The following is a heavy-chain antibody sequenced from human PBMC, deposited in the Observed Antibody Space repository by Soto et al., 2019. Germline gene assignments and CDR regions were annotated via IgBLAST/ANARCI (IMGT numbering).Heavy chain of an antibody. CDR3: ARGYSGYDFYGHLCPIY. CDR2: INAGNGNT. J-gene: IGHJ4*02. Sequence: ASVKVSCKASGYTFTSYAMHWVRQAPGQRLEWMGWINAGNGNTKYSQKFQGRVTITRDTSASTAYMELSSLRSEDTAVYYCARGYSGYDFYGHLCPIYWGQGTLVTVSS. D-gene: IGHD5-12*01. V-gene: IGHV1-3*01. CDR1: GYTFTSYA.